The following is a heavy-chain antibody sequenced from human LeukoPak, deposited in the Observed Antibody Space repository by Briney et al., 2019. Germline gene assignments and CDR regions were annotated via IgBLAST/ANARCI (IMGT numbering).Heavy chain of an antibody. Sequence: GGSLRLSCAASGFTFDDYGMSWVRQAPGKGLEWVSGINWNAGSTGYADSVKGRFTISRDNAKNSLYLQMNSLRAEDTALYYCAGDKRGYHGSGSFDYWGPGTLVTVSS. CDR2: INWNAGST. CDR1: GFTFDDYG. D-gene: IGHD3-10*01. V-gene: IGHV3-20*04. J-gene: IGHJ4*02. CDR3: AGDKRGYHGSGSFDY.